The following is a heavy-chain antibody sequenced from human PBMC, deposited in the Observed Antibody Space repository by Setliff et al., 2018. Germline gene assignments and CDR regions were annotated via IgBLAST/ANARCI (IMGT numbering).Heavy chain of an antibody. Sequence: PGGSLRLSCVASGFTISNYWMAWVRQAPGKGLEWVADINQRESAKLYVDSVKGRFTISRDNAKKSVDLQMNSLRADDTAVYYCAKVGKSGTWDQYFQYWGQGTLVTVSS. J-gene: IGHJ1*01. CDR3: AKVGKSGTWDQYFQY. CDR2: INQRESAK. D-gene: IGHD3-10*01. V-gene: IGHV3-7*03. CDR1: GFTISNYW.